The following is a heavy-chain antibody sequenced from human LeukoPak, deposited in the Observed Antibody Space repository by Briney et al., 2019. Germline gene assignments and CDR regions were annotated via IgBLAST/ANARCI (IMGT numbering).Heavy chain of an antibody. D-gene: IGHD2-15*01. V-gene: IGHV3-23*01. CDR2: IRSGGTNR. J-gene: IGHJ3*02. CDR3: AKGPVVTFDI. CDR1: RFTFSTYG. Sequence: GGSLRLSCVASRFTFSTYGMSWVRQAPGKGLEWVSAIRSGGTNRHYADSVKGRFTISRDDSKDTLYLQMNGLRAEDTAIYYCAKGPVVTFDIWGQGTMVTVSS.